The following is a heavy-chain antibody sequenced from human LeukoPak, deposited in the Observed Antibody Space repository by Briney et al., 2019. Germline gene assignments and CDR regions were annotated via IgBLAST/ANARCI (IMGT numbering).Heavy chain of an antibody. CDR3: AGDYYDSSGYYI. V-gene: IGHV4-31*03. Sequence: SETLSLTCTVSGGSISSGGYYWSWIRQHPGKGLEWIGYIYYSGSTYYNPSLKSRVTISVDTSKNQFSLKLSSVTAADTAVYYCAGDYYDSSGYYIWGQGTLVTVSS. J-gene: IGHJ4*02. D-gene: IGHD3-22*01. CDR1: GGSISSGGYY. CDR2: IYYSGST.